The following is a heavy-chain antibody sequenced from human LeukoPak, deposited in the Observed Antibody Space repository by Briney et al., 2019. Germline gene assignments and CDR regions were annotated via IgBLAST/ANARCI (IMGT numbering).Heavy chain of an antibody. J-gene: IGHJ4*02. CDR1: GYSISSGYS. Sequence: SETLSLTCAVSGYSISSGYSWGWIRQPPGKGLEWIGIIYHSGSTYYNPSLKGRVTISVDTSKNQFSLKLSSDTAADTAVYYCASRFVSTMVRGVIRDYWGQGTLVSVSS. D-gene: IGHD3-10*01. V-gene: IGHV4-38-2*01. CDR2: IYHSGST. CDR3: ASRFVSTMVRGVIRDY.